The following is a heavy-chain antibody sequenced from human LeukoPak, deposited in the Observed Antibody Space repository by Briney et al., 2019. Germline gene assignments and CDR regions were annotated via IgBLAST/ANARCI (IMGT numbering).Heavy chain of an antibody. CDR3: ARVVYGDYVRGAFDI. D-gene: IGHD4-17*01. V-gene: IGHV4-59*01. J-gene: IGHJ3*02. CDR2: IYYSGST. Sequence: PSETLSLTCTVSGGPISSYYWSWIRQPPGKGLEWIGYIYYSGSTNYNPSLKSRVTISVDTSKNQFSLKLSSVTAADTAVYYCARVVYGDYVRGAFDIWGQGTMVTVSS. CDR1: GGPISSYY.